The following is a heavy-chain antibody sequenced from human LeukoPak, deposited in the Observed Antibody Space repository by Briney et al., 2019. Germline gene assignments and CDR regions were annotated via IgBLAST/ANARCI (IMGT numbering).Heavy chain of an antibody. CDR1: GYTFTSYG. D-gene: IGHD3-22*01. V-gene: IGHV1-18*01. CDR3: ARTGLSFDSSGYLAN. J-gene: IGHJ4*02. Sequence: ASVKVSCKASGYTFTSYGISWVRQAPGQGLEWMGWISAYNGNTNYAQKLQGRVTMTTDTSTSTAYMELRSLRSDDTAVYYCARTGLSFDSSGYLANWGQGTLVTVSS. CDR2: ISAYNGNT.